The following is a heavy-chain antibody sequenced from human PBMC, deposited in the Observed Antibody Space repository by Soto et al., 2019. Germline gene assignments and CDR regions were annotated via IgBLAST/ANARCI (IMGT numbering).Heavy chain of an antibody. CDR3: AGGVSGGNHNDNWFDP. D-gene: IGHD2-15*01. CDR2: IIPIFGTA. J-gene: IGHJ5*01. CDR1: GGTFSSYA. V-gene: IGHV1-69*13. Sequence: SVKVSCKASGGTFSSYAISWVRQAPGQGLEWMGGIIPIFGTANYAQKFQGRVTITADESTSTAYMELSSLRSEDTAVYYCAGGVSGGNHNDNWFDPWGQGTMVTVSS.